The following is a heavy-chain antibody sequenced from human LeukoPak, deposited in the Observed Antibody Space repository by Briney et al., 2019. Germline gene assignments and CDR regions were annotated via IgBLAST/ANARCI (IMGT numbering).Heavy chain of an antibody. CDR2: IYYSGST. V-gene: IGHV4-39*07. CDR3: ARANVIAARPNWFDP. J-gene: IGHJ5*02. D-gene: IGHD6-6*01. CDR1: GGSISSSSYY. Sequence: SETLSLTCTVSGGSISSSSYYWGWIRQPPGKGLEWIGSIYYSGSTYYNPSLKSRVTISVDTSKNQFSLKLSSVTAADTAVYYCARANVIAARPNWFDPWAREPWSPSPQ.